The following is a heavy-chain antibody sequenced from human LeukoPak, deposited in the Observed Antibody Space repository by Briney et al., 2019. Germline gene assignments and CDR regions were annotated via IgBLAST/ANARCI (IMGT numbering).Heavy chain of an antibody. CDR1: GGPITEYY. D-gene: IGHD1-26*01. CDR2: IYHTGST. J-gene: IGHJ4*02. V-gene: IGHV4-59*01. Sequence: SETLSLTCSVSGGPITEYYWSWIRQPPGKGLEWIGYIYHTGSTNYSPSLKSRVTMSVDASRNQVFLKLVSVTAADTAVYYCARDRGTTGYYYLDSWGQGILVTVSS. CDR3: ARDRGTTGYYYLDS.